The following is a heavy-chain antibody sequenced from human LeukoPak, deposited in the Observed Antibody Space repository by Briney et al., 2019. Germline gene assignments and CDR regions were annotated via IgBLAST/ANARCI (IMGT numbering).Heavy chain of an antibody. CDR2: ISWNSGSI. CDR1: GFTFDDYA. J-gene: IGHJ3*02. V-gene: IGHV3-9*01. Sequence: PGRSLRLSCAASGFTFDDYAMHWVRQAPGKGLEWVSGISWNSGSIGYADSVKGRFTISRDNAKNSLYLQMNSLRAEDTALYYCAKAQSGGGSYWRDAFDIWGQGTMVTVSS. D-gene: IGHD1-26*01. CDR3: AKAQSGGGSYWRDAFDI.